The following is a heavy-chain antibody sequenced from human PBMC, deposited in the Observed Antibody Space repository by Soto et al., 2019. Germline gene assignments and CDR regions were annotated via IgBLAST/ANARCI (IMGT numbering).Heavy chain of an antibody. D-gene: IGHD5-12*01. CDR3: ARLTDIVATITFDY. J-gene: IGHJ4*02. Sequence: QLQLQESGPGLVKPSETLSLTCTVSGGSISSSSYYWGWIRQPPGKGLEWIGSIYYSGSTYYNPSLKSRVTISVDTSKNQFSLKLSSVTAADTAVYYCARLTDIVATITFDYWGQGTLVTVSS. CDR2: IYYSGST. V-gene: IGHV4-39*01. CDR1: GGSISSSSYY.